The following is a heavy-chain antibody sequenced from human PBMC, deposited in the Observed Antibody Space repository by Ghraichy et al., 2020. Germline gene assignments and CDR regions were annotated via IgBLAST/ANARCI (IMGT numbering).Heavy chain of an antibody. J-gene: IGHJ4*02. V-gene: IGHV4-39*07. D-gene: IGHD3-10*01. Sequence: SETLSLTCTVSGGSISSSSYYWGWIRQPPGKGLEWIGSIYYSGSTYYNPSLKSRVTISVDTSKNQFSLKLSSVTAADTAVYYCARLEGSGSYYFDYWGQGTLVTVSS. CDR3: ARLEGSGSYYFDY. CDR1: GGSISSSSYY. CDR2: IYYSGST.